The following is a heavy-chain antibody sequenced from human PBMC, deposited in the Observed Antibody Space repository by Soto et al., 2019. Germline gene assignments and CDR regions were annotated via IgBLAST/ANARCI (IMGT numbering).Heavy chain of an antibody. D-gene: IGHD3-10*01. CDR1: GFTFSDYY. Sequence: GGSLRLSCAASGFTFSDYYMSWIRQAPGKGLEWVSYISSSGSTIYYADSVKGRFTISRDNAKNSLYLQMNSLRAEDTAVYYCARAKHRFGASNWFDPWGQGTLVTVSS. CDR2: ISSSGSTI. J-gene: IGHJ5*02. CDR3: ARAKHRFGASNWFDP. V-gene: IGHV3-11*01.